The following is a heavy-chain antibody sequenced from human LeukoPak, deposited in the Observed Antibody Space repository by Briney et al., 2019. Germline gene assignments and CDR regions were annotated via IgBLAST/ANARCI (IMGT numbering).Heavy chain of an antibody. Sequence: GGSLRLSCAASGFTFSSYSMNWVRQAPGKGLEWVSYISSSSSTIYYADSVKGRFAISRDNAKNSLYLQMNSLRAEDTAVYHCARERSYYFDYWGQGTLVTVSS. CDR2: ISSSSSTI. V-gene: IGHV3-48*04. CDR3: ARERSYYFDY. CDR1: GFTFSSYS. J-gene: IGHJ4*02.